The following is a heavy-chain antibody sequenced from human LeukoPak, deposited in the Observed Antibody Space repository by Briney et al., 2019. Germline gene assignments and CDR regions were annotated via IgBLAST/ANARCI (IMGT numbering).Heavy chain of an antibody. Sequence: GASVKVSCKASGYTFTSYGISWVRQAPGQGLEWMGWISAYNGNTNYAQKLQGRVTMTTDTSTSTAYMELRSLRSDDTAVYYCARDHVKVGATNAFDIWGQGTVVTVSS. D-gene: IGHD1-26*01. V-gene: IGHV1-18*01. CDR2: ISAYNGNT. CDR1: GYTFTSYG. J-gene: IGHJ3*02. CDR3: ARDHVKVGATNAFDI.